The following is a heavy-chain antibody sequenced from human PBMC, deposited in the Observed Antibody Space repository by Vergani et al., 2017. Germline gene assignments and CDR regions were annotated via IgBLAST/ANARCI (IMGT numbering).Heavy chain of an antibody. D-gene: IGHD3-22*01. CDR2: ISSNGGST. Sequence: EVQLVESGGGLVQPEGSLRLSCSASGFTFSSYAMHWVRQAPGKGLEYVSAISSNGGSTYYADSVKGRFTISRDNSKNTLYLQMSSLRAEDTAVYYCVKGQTYYYDSSGYYPPPFDYWGQGTLVTVSS. V-gene: IGHV3-64D*06. CDR1: GFTFSSYA. CDR3: VKGQTYYYDSSGYYPPPFDY. J-gene: IGHJ4*02.